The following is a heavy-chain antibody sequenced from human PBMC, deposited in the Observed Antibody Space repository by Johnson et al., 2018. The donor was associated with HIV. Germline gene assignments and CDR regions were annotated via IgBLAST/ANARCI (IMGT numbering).Heavy chain of an antibody. J-gene: IGHJ3*02. Sequence: VQLVEPAGGVVRPGGSLRLSCAASGFSSDDYGMSWVRQAPGKRLAWVSGTNWNGGSTGYADSVKGRFTISSDNAKNSLYLQMNSLRAEDTALYYCARLTSGAFDIWGPGTMVTVSS. D-gene: IGHD1-14*01. CDR3: ARLTSGAFDI. CDR2: TNWNGGST. V-gene: IGHV3-20*04. CDR1: GFSSDDYG.